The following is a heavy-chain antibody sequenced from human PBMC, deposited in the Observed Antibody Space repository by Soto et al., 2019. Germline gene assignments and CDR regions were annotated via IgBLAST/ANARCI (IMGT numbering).Heavy chain of an antibody. Sequence: QVQLVQCGAEVKKPGASVKVSCRTSSYPFTSYGINWVRQAPGQGPEWMGWISAYNGKTSYTQKFQGRVTMTTDTSTSTAYMELRSLRSDDTAVYYCARDRLIAVTGLLHYWGQGTLVTVS. CDR3: ARDRLIAVTGLLHY. V-gene: IGHV1-18*01. D-gene: IGHD6-19*01. CDR1: SYPFTSYG. J-gene: IGHJ4*02. CDR2: ISAYNGKT.